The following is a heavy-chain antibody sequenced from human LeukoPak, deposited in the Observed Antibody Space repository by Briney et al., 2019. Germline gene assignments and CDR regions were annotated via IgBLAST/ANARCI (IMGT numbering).Heavy chain of an antibody. CDR2: IILIFGSA. CDR1: GGTFSTYA. Sequence: SVKVSCKASGGTFSTYAISWVRQAPGQGLEWMGRIILIFGSANYAQKFQGRVTITADKSTSPAYMELSSLSSEDTAMYYCAREGRDAYDFDSWGQGTLVTVSS. V-gene: IGHV1-69*06. CDR3: AREGRDAYDFDS. D-gene: IGHD5-24*01. J-gene: IGHJ5*01.